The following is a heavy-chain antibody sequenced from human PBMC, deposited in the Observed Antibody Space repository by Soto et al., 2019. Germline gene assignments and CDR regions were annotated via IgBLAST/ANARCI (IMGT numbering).Heavy chain of an antibody. D-gene: IGHD3-3*01. CDR3: ARHGRSKLRFLEWLLDN. J-gene: IGHJ4*02. CDR2: IYYSGST. V-gene: IGHV4-59*08. CDR1: GGSISSHY. Sequence: SETLSLPCTVSGGSISSHYCRWILQPPGKGLEWIGYIYYSGSTNYNPSLKSRVTISVDTSKNQFSLKLSSVTAADTAVYYCARHGRSKLRFLEWLLDNWGQGTLVTV.